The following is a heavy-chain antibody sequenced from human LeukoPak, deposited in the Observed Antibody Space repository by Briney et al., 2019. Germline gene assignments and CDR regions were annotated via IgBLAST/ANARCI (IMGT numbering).Heavy chain of an antibody. CDR2: ISSSSSYI. J-gene: IGHJ4*02. CDR1: GFTFSSYS. CDR3: ARDKAPKYYDILTGPFDY. D-gene: IGHD3-9*01. V-gene: IGHV3-21*01. Sequence: GGSLRLSCAASGFTFSSYSVNWVRQAPGKGLEWVSSISSSSSYIYYADSVKGRFTISRDNAKNSLYLQMNSLRAEDTAVYYCARDKAPKYYDILTGPFDYWGQGTLVTVSS.